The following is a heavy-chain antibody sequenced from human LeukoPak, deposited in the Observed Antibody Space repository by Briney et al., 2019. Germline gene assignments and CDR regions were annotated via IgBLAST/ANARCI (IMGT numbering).Heavy chain of an antibody. Sequence: GESLKISCKGSGYSFTRKWIGWVRQMPGKGLEWMAIIYPGDSDTRYSPSFQGQVTISADKSINTAYLQWSSLKASDTAMYYCARHESSGWYNHYYYYMDVWGKGTTVTVSS. J-gene: IGHJ6*03. CDR1: GYSFTRKW. CDR3: ARHESSGWYNHYYYYMDV. V-gene: IGHV5-51*01. D-gene: IGHD6-19*01. CDR2: IYPGDSDT.